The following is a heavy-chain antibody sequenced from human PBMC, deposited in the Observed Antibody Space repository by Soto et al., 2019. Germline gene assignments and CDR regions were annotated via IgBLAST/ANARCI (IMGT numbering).Heavy chain of an antibody. CDR3: AKDLNIVATIKWPGIFDY. CDR2: ISWNSGSI. D-gene: IGHD5-12*01. V-gene: IGHV3-9*01. Sequence: EVQLVESGGGLVQPGKSLRLSCAASGFTFDDYAMHWVRQAPGKGLEWVSGISWNSGSIGYADSVKGRFTISRDNAKNSLYLQMNSLRAEDTALYYCAKDLNIVATIKWPGIFDYWGQGTLVTVSS. J-gene: IGHJ4*02. CDR1: GFTFDDYA.